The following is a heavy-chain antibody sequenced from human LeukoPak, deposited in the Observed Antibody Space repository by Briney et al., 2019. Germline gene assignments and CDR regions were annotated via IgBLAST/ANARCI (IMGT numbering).Heavy chain of an antibody. CDR3: AKDRGQHLYYYDSSAFSI. V-gene: IGHV3-23*01. J-gene: IGHJ3*02. D-gene: IGHD3-22*01. CDR2: ISGSGGST. Sequence: PGGSLRLSCAASGFTFSSYAMSWVRQAPGKGLEWVSAISGSGGSTYYADSVKGRFTISRDNSKNTLYLQMNSLRAEDTAVYYCAKDRGQHLYYYDSSAFSIWGQGTMVTVSS. CDR1: GFTFSSYA.